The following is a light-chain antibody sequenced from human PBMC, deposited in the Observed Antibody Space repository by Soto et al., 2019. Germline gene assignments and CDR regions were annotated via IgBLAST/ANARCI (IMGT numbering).Light chain of an antibody. Sequence: ELTQPPSVSVSPGQTASITCSGDKLGDKYACWYQQKPGQSPVLVIYQDSKRPSGIPERFSGSNSGNTATLTISGTQAMDEADYYCQAWDSSTAVFGTGTKVTVL. CDR1: KLGDKY. V-gene: IGLV3-1*01. CDR3: QAWDSSTAV. J-gene: IGLJ1*01. CDR2: QDS.